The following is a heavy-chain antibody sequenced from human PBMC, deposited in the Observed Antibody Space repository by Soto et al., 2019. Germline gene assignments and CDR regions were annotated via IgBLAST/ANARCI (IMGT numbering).Heavy chain of an antibody. Sequence: QVQLVQSGAEVKKPGASVKVSCKASGYTFTSYGISWVRQAPGQGLEWMGWISAYNGNTNYAQKLQGRVTMTTDTXTXTVXIELRSLRYDDTAVYYCAREREDPALPTPHYYFDYWGQGTLVTVSS. J-gene: IGHJ4*02. CDR3: AREREDPALPTPHYYFDY. V-gene: IGHV1-18*01. CDR1: GYTFTSYG. D-gene: IGHD1-26*01. CDR2: ISAYNGNT.